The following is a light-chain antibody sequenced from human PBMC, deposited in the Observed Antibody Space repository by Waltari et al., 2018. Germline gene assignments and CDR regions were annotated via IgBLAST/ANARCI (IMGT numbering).Light chain of an antibody. CDR2: DVS. J-gene: IGLJ1*01. CDR1: SSAVGGYNY. CDR3: CSYATRDSYV. Sequence: QSALTQPASVSGSPGQSITISCTGTSSAVGGYNYVSWYQQHPGKAPKFMIYDVSKRPSGVSDRFSGSKSGNTASLTISGLQAEDEADYYCCSYATRDSYVFGTGTKVTVL. V-gene: IGLV2-14*03.